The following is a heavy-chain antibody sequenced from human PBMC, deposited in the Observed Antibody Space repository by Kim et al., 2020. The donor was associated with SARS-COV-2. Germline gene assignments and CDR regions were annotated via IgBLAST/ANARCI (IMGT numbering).Heavy chain of an antibody. Sequence: GGSLRLSCAASGFTFSSYEMNWVRQAPGKGLEWVSYISSSGSTIYYADSVKGRFTISRDNAKNSLYLQMNSLRAEDTAVYYCASLQVWWLPRSFDYWGQGTLVTVSS. CDR2: ISSSGSTI. CDR3: ASLQVWWLPRSFDY. J-gene: IGHJ4*02. D-gene: IGHD5-12*01. V-gene: IGHV3-48*03. CDR1: GFTFSSYE.